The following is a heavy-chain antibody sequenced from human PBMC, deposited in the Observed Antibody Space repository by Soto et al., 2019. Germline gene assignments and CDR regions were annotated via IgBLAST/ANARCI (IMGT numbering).Heavy chain of an antibody. CDR1: GGSISSYY. CDR2: IYYSGST. D-gene: IGHD2-15*01. Sequence: SETLSLTCTVSGGSISSYYWSWIRQPPGKGLEWIGYIYYSGSTNYNPSLKSRVTISVDTSKNQFSLKLSSVTAADTAVYYCARGGYCSGGSCYVPWFDPWGQGTLVTVS. CDR3: ARGGYCSGGSCYVPWFDP. V-gene: IGHV4-59*01. J-gene: IGHJ5*02.